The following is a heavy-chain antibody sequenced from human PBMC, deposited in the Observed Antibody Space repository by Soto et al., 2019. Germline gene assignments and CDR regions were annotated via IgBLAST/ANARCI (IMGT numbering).Heavy chain of an antibody. V-gene: IGHV4-34*01. CDR2: INHSGST. CDR3: ARGRSIFYLVAATLIPLYYFDY. J-gene: IGHJ4*02. D-gene: IGHD2-15*01. CDR1: GGSFSGYY. Sequence: QVQLQQWGAGLLKPSETLSLTCAVYGGSFSGYYWSWIRQPPGKGLEWIGEINHSGSTNYNPSLKRRVTISVDTSKNQVSPKLSSLTPADTAVYYCARGRSIFYLVAATLIPLYYFDYWGQGTLVTVSS.